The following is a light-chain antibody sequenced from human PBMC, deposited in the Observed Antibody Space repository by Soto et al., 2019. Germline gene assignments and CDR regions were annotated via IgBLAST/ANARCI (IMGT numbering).Light chain of an antibody. CDR1: QSVDWY. J-gene: IGKJ3*01. V-gene: IGKV3-11*01. CDR2: DAL. Sequence: EIVLTQSPATLYLSPGDRATLSCRASQSVDWYVVWYQQKPGQAPRLLIYDALKRATGTPDRFSGSGSGTDFTLTISRLEPEDFAVYYCQQRSNWPPITFGPGTKVDLK. CDR3: QQRSNWPPIT.